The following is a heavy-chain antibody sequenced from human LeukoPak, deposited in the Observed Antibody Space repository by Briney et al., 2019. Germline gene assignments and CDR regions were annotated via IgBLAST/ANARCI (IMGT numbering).Heavy chain of an antibody. J-gene: IGHJ6*02. CDR3: ARQNYYDSSGFRADV. D-gene: IGHD3-22*01. CDR2: IYYSGST. CDR1: GGSISSYY. Sequence: PSETLSLTCTVSGGSISSYYWSWIRQPPGKGLEWIGYIYYSGSTNYNPSLKSRVTISVDTSKNQFSLKLSSVTAADTAVYYCARQNYYDSSGFRADVWGQGITVTVSS. V-gene: IGHV4-59*08.